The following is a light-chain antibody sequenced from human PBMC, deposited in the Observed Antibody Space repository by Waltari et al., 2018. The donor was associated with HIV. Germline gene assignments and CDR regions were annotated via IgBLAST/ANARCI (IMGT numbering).Light chain of an antibody. J-gene: IGKJ4*01. CDR3: QQYYSTPELT. V-gene: IGKV4-1*01. CDR2: WAS. CDR1: QRVLYSSNNNNY. Sequence: DIVLTQPPDSLAVSLGEGAPIHCTPSQRVLYSSNNNNYLAWYQQKPGQPPKLLIYWASTRESGVPDRFSGSGSGTDFTRTISSLQAEDVAVYYCQQYYSTPELTFGGGTKVEIK.